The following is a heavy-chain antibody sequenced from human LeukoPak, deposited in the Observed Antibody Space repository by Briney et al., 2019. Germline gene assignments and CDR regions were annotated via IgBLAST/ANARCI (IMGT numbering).Heavy chain of an antibody. CDR3: ARAGYSSSWYLVDNWFDP. CDR1: GYTFTSYD. J-gene: IGHJ5*02. D-gene: IGHD6-13*01. CDR2: MNPNSGNT. Sequence: GASVKVSCKASGYTFTSYDINWVRQATGQGLEWMGWMNPNSGNTGYAQKFQGRVTMTGNTSISTAYMELSSLRSEDTAVYYCARAGYSSSWYLVDNWFDPWGQGTLVTVSS. V-gene: IGHV1-8*01.